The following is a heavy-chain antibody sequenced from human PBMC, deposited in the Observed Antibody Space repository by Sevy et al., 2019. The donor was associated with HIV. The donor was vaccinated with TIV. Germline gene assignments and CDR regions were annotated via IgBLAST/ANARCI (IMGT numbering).Heavy chain of an antibody. CDR2: ISYDGSKK. V-gene: IGHV3-30*18. CDR1: GFIVSSYG. Sequence: GGSLRLSCVASGFIVSSYGIHWVRQAPDKGLEWVAVISYDGSKKYYGDSVKGRFTISRDKSKNTLYLQMNSLRVEDTAVYYCAKDGNKRGMAALSTLDFWGQGILVTVSS. CDR3: AKDGNKRGMAALSTLDF. D-gene: IGHD6-13*01. J-gene: IGHJ4*02.